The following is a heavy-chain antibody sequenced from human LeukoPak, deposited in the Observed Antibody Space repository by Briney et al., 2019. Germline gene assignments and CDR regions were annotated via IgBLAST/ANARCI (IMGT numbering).Heavy chain of an antibody. J-gene: IGHJ4*02. CDR1: GYTLTGYY. Sequence: ASVKVSCKASGYTLTGYYMHWVRHAPEQGLEWMGWINPNSGGTNYAQKFQGRVTMTRGTSISTAYMELSRLRSDDTAVYYCARGSGYSYGNDYWGQGTLVTVSS. V-gene: IGHV1-2*02. D-gene: IGHD5-18*01. CDR2: INPNSGGT. CDR3: ARGSGYSYGNDY.